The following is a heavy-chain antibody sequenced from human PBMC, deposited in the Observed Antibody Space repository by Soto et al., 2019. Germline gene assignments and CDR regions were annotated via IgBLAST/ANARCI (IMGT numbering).Heavy chain of an antibody. CDR2: IKQDGSEK. D-gene: IGHD6-25*01. J-gene: IGHJ4*02. Sequence: EVQLVESGGGLVQPGGSLRLSCEASGFTFSNNWKSWVRQAPGKGLEWVANIKQDGSEKYFVGSVNGRFTISRDNAKNSLFLQVNSLRAEDTAVYYCAREKRANGYFDYWGQGTLVTVSS. CDR1: GFTFSNNW. CDR3: AREKRANGYFDY. V-gene: IGHV3-7*01.